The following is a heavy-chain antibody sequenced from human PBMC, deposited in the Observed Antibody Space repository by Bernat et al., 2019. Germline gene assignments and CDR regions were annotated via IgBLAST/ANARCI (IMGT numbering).Heavy chain of an antibody. J-gene: IGHJ3*02. V-gene: IGHV1-8*01. D-gene: IGHD2-2*01. CDR3: AVLGYCSSTSCYARAFDI. CDR2: MNPNSGNT. CDR1: GYTFTSYD. Sequence: QVQLVQSGAEVKKPGASVKVSCKASGYTFTSYDTNWVRQATGQGLEWMGWMNPNSGNTGYAQKFQGRVTMTRNTSISTAYMELSSLRSEDTAVYYCAVLGYCSSTSCYARAFDIWGQGTMVTVSS.